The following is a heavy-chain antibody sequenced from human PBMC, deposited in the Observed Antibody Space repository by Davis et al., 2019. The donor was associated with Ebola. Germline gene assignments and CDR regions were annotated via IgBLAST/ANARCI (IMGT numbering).Heavy chain of an antibody. Sequence: ASVKVSCKASGYTFTGYYMHWVRQAPGQGLEWMGWINPNSGGTNYAQKFQGWVTMTRDTSISTAYMELSRLRSDDTAVYYCARDRKALYSPYSGYDFRGYYYYYGMDVWGQGTTVTVSS. D-gene: IGHD5-12*01. CDR3: ARDRKALYSPYSGYDFRGYYYYYGMDV. CDR1: GYTFTGYY. CDR2: INPNSGGT. J-gene: IGHJ6*02. V-gene: IGHV1-2*04.